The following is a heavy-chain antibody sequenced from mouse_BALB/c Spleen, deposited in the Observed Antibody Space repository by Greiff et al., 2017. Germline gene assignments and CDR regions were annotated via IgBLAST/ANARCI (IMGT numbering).Heavy chain of an antibody. Sequence: VQLKESGPELGKPGASVKISCKASGYSFTGYNMYWVKQSHRKSLEWIGYIDPYNGGTSYNQKSKGKATLTVDKSSSTAYMHLNSLTSEDSAIYYCARGGLRGYAMDYWGQGTSVTVSS. CDR1: GYSFTGYN. J-gene: IGHJ4*01. CDR3: ARGGLRGYAMDY. CDR2: IDPYNGGT. V-gene: IGHV1S135*01. D-gene: IGHD2-4*01.